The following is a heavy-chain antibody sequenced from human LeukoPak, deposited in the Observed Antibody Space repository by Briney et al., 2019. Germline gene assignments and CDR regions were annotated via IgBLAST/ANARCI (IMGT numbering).Heavy chain of an antibody. CDR3: AREIGTYCSSTSCYDSGINWFDP. CDR1: GYTFTGYY. J-gene: IGHJ5*02. V-gene: IGHV1-2*02. D-gene: IGHD2-2*01. Sequence: ASVKVSCKASGYTFTGYYMHWVRQAPGQGLEWMGWINPNSGGTNYAQKFQGRVTMTRDTSISTAYMELSRLRSDDTAVYYCAREIGTYCSSTSCYDSGINWFDPWGQGTLVTVSS. CDR2: INPNSGGT.